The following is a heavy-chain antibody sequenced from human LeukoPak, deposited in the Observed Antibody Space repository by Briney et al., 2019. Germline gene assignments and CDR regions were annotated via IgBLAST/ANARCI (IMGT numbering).Heavy chain of an antibody. CDR1: GFTFSSFA. J-gene: IGHJ5*02. V-gene: IGHV3-30*04. Sequence: GTSLRLSCVASGFTFSSFAMHWVRQAPGKGLEWVAVMSSDERTKYRTESVEGRFTVSRDNSRNTLFLEMNSLRIDDTALYYCARDALNSAGRPTTGLESWGQGTLVTVSP. D-gene: IGHD6-25*01. CDR3: ARDALNSAGRPTTGLES. CDR2: MSSDERTK.